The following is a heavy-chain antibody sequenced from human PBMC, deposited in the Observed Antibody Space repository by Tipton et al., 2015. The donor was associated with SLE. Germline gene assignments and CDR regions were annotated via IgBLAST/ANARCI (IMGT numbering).Heavy chain of an antibody. V-gene: IGHV4-59*01. CDR1: GSPINQYF. CDR2: IPYSGRT. J-gene: IGHJ4*02. D-gene: IGHD1-26*01. Sequence: TLSLTCTVSGSPINQYFWNWIRQPPGKGPEWIGYIPYSGRTTPNPSLQSRFTISRDTSKNQVSLKLNSVTSADTAVYYCAGGSGGGVVVGGYWGQGTLVSVSS. CDR3: AGGSGGGVVVGGY.